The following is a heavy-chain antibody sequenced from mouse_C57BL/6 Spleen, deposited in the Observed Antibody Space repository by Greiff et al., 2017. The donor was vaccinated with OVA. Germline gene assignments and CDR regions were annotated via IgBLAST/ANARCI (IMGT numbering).Heavy chain of an antibody. CDR3: ARQGTGDWFAY. CDR2: ISNGGGST. Sequence: EVQRVESGGGLVQPGGSLKLSCAASGFTFSDYYMYWVRQTPEKRLEWVAYISNGGGSTYYPDTVKGRFTISRDNAKNTLYLQMSRLKSEDTAMYYCARQGTGDWFAYWGQGTLVTVSA. D-gene: IGHD4-1*01. CDR1: GFTFSDYY. V-gene: IGHV5-12*01. J-gene: IGHJ3*01.